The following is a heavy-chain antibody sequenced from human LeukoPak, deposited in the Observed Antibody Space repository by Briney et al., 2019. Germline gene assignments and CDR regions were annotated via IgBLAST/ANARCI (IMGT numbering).Heavy chain of an antibody. CDR1: GFTVSSNY. CDR3: ARVSRIAAAGELNWFDP. CDR2: IYSGGST. V-gene: IGHV3-53*01. J-gene: IGHJ5*02. Sequence: PGGSLRLSCAASGFTVSSNYMSWVRQAPGKGLEWVSVIYSGGSTYYADSVKGRFTISRDNSKNTLYLQMNSLRAEDTAVYCCARVSRIAAAGELNWFDPWGQGTLVTVSS. D-gene: IGHD6-13*01.